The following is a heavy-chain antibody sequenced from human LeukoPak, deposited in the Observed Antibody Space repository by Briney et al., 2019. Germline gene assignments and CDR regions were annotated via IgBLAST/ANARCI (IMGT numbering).Heavy chain of an antibody. CDR1: GFTFSSYG. CDR3: AKDLREDAFDI. D-gene: IGHD1-26*01. CDR2: ISYDGSNK. Sequence: GGSLRLSCAASGFTFSSYGMHWVRQAPGKGLEWVAVISYDGSNKYYADSVKGRFTISRDNSKNTLYLQMNSLRAEDTAVYYCAKDLREDAFDIWGQGTMVTVSS. J-gene: IGHJ3*02. V-gene: IGHV3-30*18.